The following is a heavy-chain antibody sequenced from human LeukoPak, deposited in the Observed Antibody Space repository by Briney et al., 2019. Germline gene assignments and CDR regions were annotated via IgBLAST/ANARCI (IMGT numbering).Heavy chain of an antibody. Sequence: GGSLRLSCAASGFTFSSYGMHWVRQAPGKGLEWVAFIRYDGSNKYYADSVKGRFTISRDNSKNTLYLQMNSLRAEDTAVYYYAKDYLAYVLRYFDWLLYQYYFDYWGQGTLVTVSS. CDR2: IRYDGSNK. V-gene: IGHV3-30*02. J-gene: IGHJ4*02. CDR3: AKDYLAYVLRYFDWLLYQYYFDY. D-gene: IGHD3-9*01. CDR1: GFTFSSYG.